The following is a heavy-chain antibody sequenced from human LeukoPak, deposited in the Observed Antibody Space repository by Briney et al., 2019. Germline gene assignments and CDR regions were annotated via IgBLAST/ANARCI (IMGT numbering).Heavy chain of an antibody. V-gene: IGHV4-4*02. J-gene: IGHJ4*02. Sequence: SGTLSLTCAVSGGSISSSNWWSWVRQPPGKGLEWIGEIYHSGSTNYNPSLKSRVTISVDKSKNQFSLKLSSVTAAGTAVYYCAREAGYSSSWYLDYWGQGTLVTVSS. CDR3: AREAGYSSSWYLDY. CDR2: IYHSGST. D-gene: IGHD6-13*01. CDR1: GGSISSSNW.